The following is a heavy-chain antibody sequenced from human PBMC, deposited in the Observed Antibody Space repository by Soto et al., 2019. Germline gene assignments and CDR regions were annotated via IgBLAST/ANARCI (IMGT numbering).Heavy chain of an antibody. CDR1: GGSISSYY. J-gene: IGHJ5*02. CDR3: ARSTYYYDSDWFDP. CDR2: IYYSGST. D-gene: IGHD3-22*01. V-gene: IGHV4-59*01. Sequence: SETLSLTCTVSGGSISSYYWSWIRQPPGKGLEWIGYIYYSGSTNYNPSLKSRVTISVDTSKNQFSLKLSSVTAADTAVYYCARSTYYYDSDWFDPWGQGTLVTVSS.